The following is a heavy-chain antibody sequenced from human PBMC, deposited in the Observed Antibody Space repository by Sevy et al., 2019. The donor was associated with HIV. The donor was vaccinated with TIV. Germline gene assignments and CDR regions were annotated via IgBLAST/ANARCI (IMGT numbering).Heavy chain of an antibody. CDR3: AKDLGGGQWLVMYFDY. CDR2: ISYDGSNK. D-gene: IGHD6-19*01. V-gene: IGHV3-30*18. J-gene: IGHJ4*02. CDR1: EFTFSSYG. Sequence: GGSLRLSCAASEFTFSSYGMHWVRQAPGKGLEWVAVISYDGSNKYYADSVKGRFTISRDNSKNTLYLQMNSLRAEDTAVYYCAKDLGGGQWLVMYFDYWGQGTLVTVSS.